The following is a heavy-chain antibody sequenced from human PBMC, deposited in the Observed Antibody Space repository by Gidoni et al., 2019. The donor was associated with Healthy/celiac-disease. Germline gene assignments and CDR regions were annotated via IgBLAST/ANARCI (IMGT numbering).Heavy chain of an antibody. V-gene: IGHV3-30-3*01. Sequence: VPLVASGGGVVQPGRSLRLSFAASGFTFSSSAMHWVRQAPGKGLEWMEVISYDGSNKHHADSVKGRFTISGDNSKNTLYLQMNSLRAEDTAVYYCARVNFDYWGQGTLVTVSS. CDR1: GFTFSSSA. CDR2: ISYDGSNK. CDR3: ARVNFDY. J-gene: IGHJ4*02.